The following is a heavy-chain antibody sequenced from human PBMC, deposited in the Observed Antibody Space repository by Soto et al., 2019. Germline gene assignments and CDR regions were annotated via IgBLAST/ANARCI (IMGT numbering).Heavy chain of an antibody. V-gene: IGHV1-58*02. D-gene: IGHD1-26*01. CDR3: AARISGGSYSY. CDR1: GFTFNKSA. Sequence: QMQLVQSGPEVKKPGTSVKVSCKASGFTFNKSAMQWVRQARGRRPEWIGWIVLGSGNTNYAQRFQERVTIIRDMSTSTAYMELSSLRSEDTAVYYCAARISGGSYSYWGQGTLVTVSS. J-gene: IGHJ4*02. CDR2: IVLGSGNT.